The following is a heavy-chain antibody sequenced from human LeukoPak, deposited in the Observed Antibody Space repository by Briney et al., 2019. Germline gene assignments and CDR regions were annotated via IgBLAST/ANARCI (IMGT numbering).Heavy chain of an antibody. D-gene: IGHD2-2*01. Sequence: GEFLKISCKASGYTFTSYWIGWVRQMPGKGLGWMGIIYPDDSETKYSPSFQGHATISADMSVTTAYLQWSSLKASDTAMYSCAKRDCSKTTCYSIGDAFDVWGQGTMVTVSS. CDR3: AKRDCSKTTCYSIGDAFDV. CDR2: IYPDDSET. V-gene: IGHV5-51*01. CDR1: GYTFTSYW. J-gene: IGHJ3*01.